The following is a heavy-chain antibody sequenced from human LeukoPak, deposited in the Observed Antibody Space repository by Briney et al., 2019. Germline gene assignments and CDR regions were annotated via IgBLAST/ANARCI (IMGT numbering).Heavy chain of an antibody. CDR1: GGSISSGGYY. V-gene: IGHV4-31*03. D-gene: IGHD3-10*01. J-gene: IGHJ3*02. CDR2: RNYSGST. Sequence: PSETLSLTCTVSGGSISSGGYYWSWIRQHPGKGLEWIGYRNYSGSTYYNPSLKSRVTISVDTSKNQFSLKLSSVTAADTAVYYCARVEVTMVRGVIVDDAFDIWGQGTMVTVSS. CDR3: ARVEVTMVRGVIVDDAFDI.